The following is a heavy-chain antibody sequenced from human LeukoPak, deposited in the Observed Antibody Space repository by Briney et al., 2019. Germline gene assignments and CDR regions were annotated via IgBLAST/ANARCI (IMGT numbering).Heavy chain of an antibody. J-gene: IGHJ4*02. CDR3: ARGGYYYDSSGWWVFDY. CDR1: GGSISSYY. V-gene: IGHV4-4*07. CDR2: IYTSGST. D-gene: IGHD3-22*01. Sequence: SETLSLTCTVSGGSISSYYWSWIRQPAGKGLEWIGRIYTSGSTNYNPSLKSRVTISVDTSKNQFSLKLSSVTAADTAVYYCARGGYYYDSSGWWVFDYWGQGTLVTVSS.